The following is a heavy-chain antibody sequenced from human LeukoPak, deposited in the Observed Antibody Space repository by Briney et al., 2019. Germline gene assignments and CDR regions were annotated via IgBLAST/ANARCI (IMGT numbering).Heavy chain of an antibody. V-gene: IGHV3-21*01. CDR3: ARDFRPLGAFDI. D-gene: IGHD7-27*01. CDR2: ISSSSSYI. J-gene: IGHJ3*02. Sequence: TGGSLRLSCAASGFTFSSYSMNWVRQAPGKGLEWVSSISSSSSYIYYADSVKGRLTISRDNAKNSLYLQMNSLRAEDTAVYYCARDFRPLGAFDIWGQGTMVTVSS. CDR1: GFTFSSYS.